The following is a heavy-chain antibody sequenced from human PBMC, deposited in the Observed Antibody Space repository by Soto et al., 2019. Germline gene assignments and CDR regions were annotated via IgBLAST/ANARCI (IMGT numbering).Heavy chain of an antibody. CDR3: ARDRVGHYDFWSGYYVDAFDI. Sequence: VGSLRLSCAAAGFTFSSYEMNWVRQAPGKGLEWVSYISSSGSTIYYADSVKGRFTISRDNAKNSLYLQMNSLRAEDTAVYYCARDRVGHYDFWSGYYVDAFDIWGQGTMVTVSS. CDR2: ISSSGSTI. CDR1: GFTFSSYE. V-gene: IGHV3-48*03. D-gene: IGHD3-3*01. J-gene: IGHJ3*02.